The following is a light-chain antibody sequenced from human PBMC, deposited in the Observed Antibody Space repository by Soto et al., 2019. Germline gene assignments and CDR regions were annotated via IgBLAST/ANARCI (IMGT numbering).Light chain of an antibody. CDR1: SGSVPTSYY. V-gene: IGLV8-61*01. CDR3: VLYMGTGVAV. Sequence: QTVVTQEPSFSVSTGRTVTLTCGLSSGSVPTSYYPSWYQLIPGQAPRTLIYSTHTRASGVPNRFSGSILENKAALTITGGQADDESDYYCVLYMGTGVAVFGGGTKLTVL. CDR2: STH. J-gene: IGLJ3*02.